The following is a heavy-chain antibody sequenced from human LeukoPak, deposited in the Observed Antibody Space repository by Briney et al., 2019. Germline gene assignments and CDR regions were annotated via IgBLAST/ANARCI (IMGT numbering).Heavy chain of an antibody. D-gene: IGHD4-17*01. J-gene: IGHJ1*01. V-gene: IGHV1-2*02. CDR3: ARGHSPVTTKVSYFQH. Sequence: ASVKVSCKASGYTFTGYYMHWVRQAPGQGLEWMGWINPNSGGTNYAQKFQGRVTMTRDTSISTAYMELSRLRSDDTAVYYCARGHSPVTTKVSYFQHWGQGTLVTVSS. CDR1: GYTFTGYY. CDR2: INPNSGGT.